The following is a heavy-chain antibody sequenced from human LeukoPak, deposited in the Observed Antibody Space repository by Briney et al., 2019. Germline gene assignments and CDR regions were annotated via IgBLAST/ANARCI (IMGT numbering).Heavy chain of an antibody. D-gene: IGHD1-1*01. CDR2: INHSGST. CDR1: GGSFSGYY. J-gene: IGHJ4*02. V-gene: IGHV4-34*01. CDR3: ARGWPHTIRGGGPPARHATTPPRRSNVVFDY. Sequence: SETLSLTCAVYGGSFSGYYWSWIRQPPGKGLEWIGEINHSGSTNYNPSLKSRVTISVDTSKNQFSLKLSSVTAADTAVYYCARGWPHTIRGGGPPARHATTPPRRSNVVFDYWGQGTLVTVSS.